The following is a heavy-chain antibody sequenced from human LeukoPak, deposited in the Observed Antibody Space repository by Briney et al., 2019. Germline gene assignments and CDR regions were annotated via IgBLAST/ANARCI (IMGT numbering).Heavy chain of an antibody. CDR2: IIPIFGTA. J-gene: IGHJ4*02. V-gene: IGHV1-69*13. CDR1: GGTFSSYA. D-gene: IGHD5-24*01. CDR3: ARDGGDGYNDFDY. Sequence: SVKVSCKASGGTFSSYATSWVRQAPGQGLEWMGGIIPIFGTANYAQKFQGRVTITADESTSTAYMELSSLRSEDTAVYYCARDGGDGYNDFDYWGQGTLVTVSS.